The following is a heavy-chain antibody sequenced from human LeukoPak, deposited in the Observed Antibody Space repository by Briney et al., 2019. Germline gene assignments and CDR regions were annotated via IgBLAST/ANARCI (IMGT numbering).Heavy chain of an antibody. V-gene: IGHV4-39*01. CDR2: IYYSGNT. J-gene: IGHJ4*02. CDR1: GGSISGSSYY. D-gene: IGHD6-6*01. Sequence: SETLSLTCTVSGGSISGSSYYWGWIRQPPGKGLEWIGSIYYSGNTYYNPSLKSRVTISVDTSKNQFSLKLSSVTAADTAVYYCARSLRGAAHHFDYWGQGTLVTVSS. CDR3: ARSLRGAAHHFDY.